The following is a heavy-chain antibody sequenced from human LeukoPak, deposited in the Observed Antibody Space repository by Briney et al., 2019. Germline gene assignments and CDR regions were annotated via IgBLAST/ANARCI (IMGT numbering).Heavy chain of an antibody. CDR3: ARDALSSEHWLVRYFDY. Sequence: GGSLRLSCAASGFTFSSYWMSWVRQAPGKGLKGVANIKEDGSEKYYVDSVKGRFTISRDNAKNSLSLQMNSLRAEDTAVYYCARDALSSEHWLVRYFDYWGQGTLVTVSS. CDR2: IKEDGSEK. D-gene: IGHD6-19*01. V-gene: IGHV3-7*01. CDR1: GFTFSSYW. J-gene: IGHJ4*02.